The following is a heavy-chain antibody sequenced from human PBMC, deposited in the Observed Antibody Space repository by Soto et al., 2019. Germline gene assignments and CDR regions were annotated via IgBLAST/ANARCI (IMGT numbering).Heavy chain of an antibody. J-gene: IGHJ4*02. CDR2: ISSSSYI. V-gene: IGHV3-21*01. Sequence: GGSLRLSCAASGFTFSSYSMNWVRQAPGKGLEWVSSISSSSYIYYADSVKGRFTISRDNAKNSLYLQMNSLRAEDTAVYYCARDFVGSGIAVAAYYFDYWGQGTLVTVSS. D-gene: IGHD6-19*01. CDR3: ARDFVGSGIAVAAYYFDY. CDR1: GFTFSSYS.